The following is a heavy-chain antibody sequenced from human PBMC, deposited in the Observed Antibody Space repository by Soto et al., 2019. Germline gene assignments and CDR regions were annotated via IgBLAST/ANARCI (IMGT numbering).Heavy chain of an antibody. CDR1: GGSISNFH. J-gene: IGHJ4*02. CDR3: ALGGNNYGRPFDF. Sequence: SETLSLTCNVSGGSISNFHLSWIRQPPGKGLEWIGYIYYSGNYYNPSLTSRVSMSLDKSKNQFSLHLKSVTAADTALYFCALGGNNYGRPFDFWGQGTRVTVSS. D-gene: IGHD5-18*01. V-gene: IGHV4-59*01. CDR2: IYYSGN.